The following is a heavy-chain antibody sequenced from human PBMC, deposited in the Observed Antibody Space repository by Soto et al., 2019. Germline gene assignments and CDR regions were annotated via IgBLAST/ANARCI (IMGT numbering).Heavy chain of an antibody. V-gene: IGHV1-18*01. J-gene: IGHJ6*02. D-gene: IGHD3-16*01. Sequence: QVQLVQSGDEVKKPGASVKVSCKASGYIFVNYGIAWVRQAPGQGLEWMGWISPYTGNTHSATKVQGRLTMTTDTSTSTAYMDLGSLTSYDTAVYYCVMVDNYVTPTPQDVWGQETTVTVSS. CDR3: VMVDNYVTPTPQDV. CDR1: GYIFVNYG. CDR2: ISPYTGNT.